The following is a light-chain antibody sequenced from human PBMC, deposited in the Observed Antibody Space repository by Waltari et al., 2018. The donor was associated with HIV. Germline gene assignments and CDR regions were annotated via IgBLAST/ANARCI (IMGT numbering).Light chain of an antibody. V-gene: IGKV2-28*01. Sequence: DVLLPQSPASLAATPGESAAISCKSTQTLLHKNGKNYLDWYVKKSGQTPQLLMYMSSNLAAGVPVRFSGSGSGTDFTLKISRVEAEDVGLYYCMQALHTPITFGQGTRLEI. CDR3: MQALHTPIT. CDR1: QTLLHKNGKNY. CDR2: MSS. J-gene: IGKJ5*01.